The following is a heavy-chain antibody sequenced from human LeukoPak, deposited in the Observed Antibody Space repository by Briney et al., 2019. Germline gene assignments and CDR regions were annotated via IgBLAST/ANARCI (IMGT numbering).Heavy chain of an antibody. CDR2: IHHSGST. CDR3: ARVSEATIFGAGYFDY. Sequence: SETLSLTCTVSGYSISSGYYWGWIRQPPGKGLEWIGSIHHSGSTYYNPSLKSRVTISVDTSKNLFSLNMSSVTAADTAVYYCARVSEATIFGAGYFDYWGQGTLVAVSS. V-gene: IGHV4-38-2*02. J-gene: IGHJ4*02. CDR1: GYSISSGYY. D-gene: IGHD3-3*01.